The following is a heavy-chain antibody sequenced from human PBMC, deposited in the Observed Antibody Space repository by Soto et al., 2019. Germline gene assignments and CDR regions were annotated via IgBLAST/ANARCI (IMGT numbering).Heavy chain of an antibody. V-gene: IGHV3-30*04. CDR2: ISDDGSTK. J-gene: IGHJ5*02. Sequence: QVQLVESGGGVVQPGRSLRLSCAASGFIFSGYPMHGVRQAPGKGLEWVAVISDDGSTKYYADSVKGRFTISRDNSKNTLYLQMNSLSAEDTAVYYCTRADVTVTLSVFDPWGQGTLVTVSS. CDR3: TRADVTVTLSVFDP. CDR1: GFIFSGYP. D-gene: IGHD4-17*01.